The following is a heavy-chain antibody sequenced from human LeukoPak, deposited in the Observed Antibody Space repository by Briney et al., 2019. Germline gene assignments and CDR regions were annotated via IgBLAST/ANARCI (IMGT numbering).Heavy chain of an antibody. CDR2: IYTSGTT. J-gene: IGHJ4*02. CDR1: GVSISRYY. Sequence: SETLSLTCTVSGVSISRYYWNWIRQPAGKGLEWIGRIYTSGTTNYNPSLKSRVTMSVDTSKNQFSLKLSSVTAVDTAVYYCARGGAYCGGDCYLDYWGQGTLVTVSS. CDR3: ARGGAYCGGDCYLDY. D-gene: IGHD2-21*02. V-gene: IGHV4-4*07.